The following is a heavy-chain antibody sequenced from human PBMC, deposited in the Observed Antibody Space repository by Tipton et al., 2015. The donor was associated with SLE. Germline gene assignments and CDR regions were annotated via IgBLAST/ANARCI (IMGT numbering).Heavy chain of an antibody. D-gene: IGHD3-22*01. V-gene: IGHV4-59*01. Sequence: TLSLTCTVSGGSIRGYYWSWIRQPPGNGLEWIGCISHSGSAIYNPSLKSRVTISIDTSKNQVSLKVRSVTAADTAIYYCAREMGFDSSGNYNPFDYWGQGTLVTVTS. CDR1: GGSIRGYY. J-gene: IGHJ4*02. CDR3: AREMGFDSSGNYNPFDY. CDR2: ISHSGSA.